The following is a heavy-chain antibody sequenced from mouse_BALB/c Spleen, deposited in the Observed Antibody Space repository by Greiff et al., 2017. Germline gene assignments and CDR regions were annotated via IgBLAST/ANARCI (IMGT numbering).Heavy chain of an antibody. CDR2: ISYSGST. V-gene: IGHV3-8*02. CDR1: GDSITSGY. J-gene: IGHJ3*01. Sequence: EVMLVESGPSLVKPSQTLSLTCSVTGDSITSGYWNWIRKFPGNKLEYMGYISYSGSTYYNPSLKSRISITRDTSKNQYYLQLNSVTTEDTATYYCARCDYDGDWFAYWGQGTLVTVSA. CDR3: ARCDYDGDWFAY. D-gene: IGHD2-4*01.